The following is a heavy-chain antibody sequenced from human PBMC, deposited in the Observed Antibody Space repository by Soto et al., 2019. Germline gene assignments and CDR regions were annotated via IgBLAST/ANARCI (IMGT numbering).Heavy chain of an antibody. CDR1: GFLFNTYA. CDR3: ARGFSAGKGSPPDY. J-gene: IGHJ4*02. V-gene: IGHV3-30-3*01. D-gene: IGHD3-10*01. Sequence: GGSLRLSCAASGFLFNTYAMHWVRQAPGKGLEWVAVISYDGNNQDYADSVKGRFTISRDNSRNTVYLQMNSLRSEDTAVYYCARGFSAGKGSPPDYWGQGTLVTVSS. CDR2: ISYDGNNQ.